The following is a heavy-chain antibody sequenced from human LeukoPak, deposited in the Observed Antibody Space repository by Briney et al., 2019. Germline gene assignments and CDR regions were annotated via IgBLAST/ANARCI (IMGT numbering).Heavy chain of an antibody. J-gene: IGHJ4*02. CDR3: ARDTQYSSGWSSYFDY. CDR1: GFTFSNYA. V-gene: IGHV3-64*01. Sequence: GGSLRLSCAASGFTFSNYAMHWVRQAPGKGLEYVSAISSNGGSTYYANSVKGRFTISRDNLKNTLCLQMGSLRTEDMAMYYCARDTQYSSGWSSYFDYWGQGTLVTVSS. D-gene: IGHD6-19*01. CDR2: ISSNGGST.